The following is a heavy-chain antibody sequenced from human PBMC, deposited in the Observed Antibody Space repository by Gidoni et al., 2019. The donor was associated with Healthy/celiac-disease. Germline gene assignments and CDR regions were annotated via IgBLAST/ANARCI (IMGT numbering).Heavy chain of an antibody. CDR3: ARPHYYDSSGSPFDY. CDR2: IYYRAST. V-gene: IGHV4-39*01. Sequence: QLQLQESCPGLVKPSETLSLTCTVSGGSISSSSYYWGWIRQPPGKGLAWIGSIYYRASTYYNPSLKSRVTISVDTSKIQFSLKLSSVTAADTAVYYCARPHYYDSSGSPFDYWGQGTLVTVSS. J-gene: IGHJ4*02. D-gene: IGHD3-22*01. CDR1: GGSISSSSYY.